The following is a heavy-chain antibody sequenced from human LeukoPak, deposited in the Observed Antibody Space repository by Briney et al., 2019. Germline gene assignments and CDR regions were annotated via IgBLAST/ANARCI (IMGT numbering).Heavy chain of an antibody. J-gene: IGHJ6*02. CDR1: CYTITSYG. D-gene: IGHD6-19*01. CDR3: ARDLDSSGWSNYYGMDV. CDR2: SSAYSGNK. V-gene: IGHV1-18*01. Sequence: AAVKDTCKASCYTITSYGISWVRQALGQELEWMGWSSAYSGNKNNAQTLQGRVTMTTDTSTSTAYMELRSLRSDDTAVYSCARDLDSSGWSNYYGMDVWGQGTTVTVSS.